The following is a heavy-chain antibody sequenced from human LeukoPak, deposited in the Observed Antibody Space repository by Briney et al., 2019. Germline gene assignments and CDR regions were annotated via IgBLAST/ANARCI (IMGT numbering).Heavy chain of an antibody. V-gene: IGHV5-51*01. Sequence: GESLKISCKGFGYSFTSYWIGWVRQMPGKGLEWMGIIYPGDSDTRYSPSFQGQVTISADKSISTACLQWSSLKASDTAIYYCARRDSETKDLDYWGQGTLVTVSS. CDR3: ARRDSETKDLDY. J-gene: IGHJ4*02. CDR2: IYPGDSDT. D-gene: IGHD2-15*01. CDR1: GYSFTSYW.